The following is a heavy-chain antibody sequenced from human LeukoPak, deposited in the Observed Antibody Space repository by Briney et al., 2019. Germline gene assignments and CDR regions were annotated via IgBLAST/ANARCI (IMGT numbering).Heavy chain of an antibody. Sequence: RASETLSLTCTLSGVSMKSYYWRWLRQPPGKGLELIAYIYYSGSADYNPSLASRVSISVDTSRNQFSLKVRSVTAADTAVYYCARDNGFRFFDAWGQGTLVTVSS. CDR2: IYYSGSA. CDR3: ARDNGFRFFDA. D-gene: IGHD2-8*01. CDR1: GVSMKSYY. J-gene: IGHJ5*02. V-gene: IGHV4-59*13.